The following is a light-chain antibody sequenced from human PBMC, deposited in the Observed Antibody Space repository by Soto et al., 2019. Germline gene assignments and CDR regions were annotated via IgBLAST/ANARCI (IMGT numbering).Light chain of an antibody. J-gene: IGLJ1*01. V-gene: IGLV1-40*01. CDR3: QSYERSLSGWV. CDR2: GNS. CDR1: SSNIGAGYD. Sequence: QSVLTQPPSVSGAPGQRVTISCTGSSSNIGAGYDVHWYQQLPGTAPKLLIYGNSNRPSGVPDRFSGSKSGTSASLAITGLQAEDEADYYCQSYERSLSGWVFGTGTKVTVL.